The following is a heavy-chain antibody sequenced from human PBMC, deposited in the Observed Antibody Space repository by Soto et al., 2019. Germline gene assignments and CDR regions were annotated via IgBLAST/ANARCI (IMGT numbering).Heavy chain of an antibody. Sequence: QLQLQESGPGLVKPSETLSLTCTVSGGSISSSSYYWGWIRQPPGKGLEWIGSIYYSGSTYYNPSLKSRVPISVDTSKNQFSLKLSSVTAADTAVYYCARQEGDIVVVPAAIRFDPWGQGTLVTVSS. V-gene: IGHV4-39*01. CDR2: IYYSGST. CDR1: GGSISSSSYY. D-gene: IGHD2-2*01. CDR3: ARQEGDIVVVPAAIRFDP. J-gene: IGHJ5*02.